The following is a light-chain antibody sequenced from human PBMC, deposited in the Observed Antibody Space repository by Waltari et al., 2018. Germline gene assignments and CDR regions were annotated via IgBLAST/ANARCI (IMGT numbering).Light chain of an antibody. V-gene: IGLV1-44*01. J-gene: IGLJ2*01. CDR2: RND. Sequence: SMLTQPPPASGPPGQRVTHSCSGTYSNAGHNVGTRYPQVPGTAPKLLIDRNDQRPSGVPDRFSGSKSGSSASLAISGLRSEDEGDYYCASWDDSLNGHWAFGGGTKLTVL. CDR1: YSNAGHNV. CDR3: ASWDDSLNGHWA.